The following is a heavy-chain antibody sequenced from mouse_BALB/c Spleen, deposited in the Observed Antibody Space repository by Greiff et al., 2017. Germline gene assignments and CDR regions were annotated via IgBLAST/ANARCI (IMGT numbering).Heavy chain of an antibody. J-gene: IGHJ1*01. CDR1: GYTFTSYY. CDR2: IYPGDGST. CDR3: ARITTATSYWYFDV. D-gene: IGHD1-2*01. V-gene: IGHV1S56*01. Sequence: QVQLKESGPELVKPGASVKMSCKASGYTFTSYYIHWVKQRPGQGLEWIGWIYPGDGSTKYNEKFKGKTTLTADKSSSTAYMLLSSLTSEDSAIYFCARITTATSYWYFDVWGAGTTVTVSS.